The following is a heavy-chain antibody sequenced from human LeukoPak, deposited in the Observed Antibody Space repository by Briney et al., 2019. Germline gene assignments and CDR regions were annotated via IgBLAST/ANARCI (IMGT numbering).Heavy chain of an antibody. CDR1: GYTFTGYY. CDR2: INPNSGGT. J-gene: IGHJ4*02. V-gene: IGHV1-2*02. CDR3: AREYLKAITHASGY. D-gene: IGHD3-10*01. Sequence: GASVKVSCKASGYTFTGYYMHWVRQAPGQGLEWMGWINPNSGGTNYAQKFQGRVTMTRDTSISTAYMELSRLRSDDTAVYYCAREYLKAITHASGYWGQGTLVTVSS.